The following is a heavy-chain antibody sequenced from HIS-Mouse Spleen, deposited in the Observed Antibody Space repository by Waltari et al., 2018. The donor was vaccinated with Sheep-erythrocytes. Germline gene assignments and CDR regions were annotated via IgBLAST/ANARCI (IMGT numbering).Heavy chain of an antibody. CDR2: ISGSGGST. D-gene: IGHD7-27*01. V-gene: IGHV3-23*01. J-gene: IGHJ4*02. Sequence: EVQLLESGGGLVQPGGSLRLSCAASVFTVSSHPMSWVRKAPGKGLEWVSAISGSGGSTYYADSVKGRFTISRDNSKNTLYLQMNSLRAEDTAVYYCAKWIKLGREGYFDYWGQGTLVTVSS. CDR3: AKWIKLGREGYFDY. CDR1: VFTVSSHP.